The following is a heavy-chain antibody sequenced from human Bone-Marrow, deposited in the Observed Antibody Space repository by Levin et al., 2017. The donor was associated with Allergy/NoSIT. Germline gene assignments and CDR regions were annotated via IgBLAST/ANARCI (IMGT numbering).Heavy chain of an antibody. Sequence: QTGGSLRLSCAASGFTFSSYAMHWVRQAPGKGLEWVAVISYDGSNKYYADSVKGRFTISRDNSKNTLYLQMNSLRAEDTAVYYCARDGNYCSGGSCYGAIDYWGQGTLVTVSS. J-gene: IGHJ4*02. D-gene: IGHD2-15*01. V-gene: IGHV3-30-3*01. CDR1: GFTFSSYA. CDR3: ARDGNYCSGGSCYGAIDY. CDR2: ISYDGSNK.